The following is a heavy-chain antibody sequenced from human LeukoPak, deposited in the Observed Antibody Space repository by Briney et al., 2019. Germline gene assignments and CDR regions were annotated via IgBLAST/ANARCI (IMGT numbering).Heavy chain of an antibody. J-gene: IGHJ4*02. CDR1: GFTFSSYW. CDR2: ISGSSSYI. CDR3: ATLGDKV. Sequence: GGSLRLSCAASGFTFSSYWMSWVRQAPGKGLEWVSFISGSSSYIYYANSVQGRLTISRDNAKNSLYLQMNSLRAEDTAVYYCATLGDKVWGQGTLVTVSS. D-gene: IGHD5-12*01. V-gene: IGHV3-21*01.